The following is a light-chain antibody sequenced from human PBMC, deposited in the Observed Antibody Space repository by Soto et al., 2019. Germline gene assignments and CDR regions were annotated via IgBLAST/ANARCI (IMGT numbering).Light chain of an antibody. CDR2: DAS. Sequence: DIQIAQSPSSVSASVLERFTITCRASQSISSYLNWYQQKPGKAPKLLIYDASSLESGVPSRFSGSGSGTEFTLTISSLQPDDFATYYCQHYNSYSEAFGQGTKVDTK. CDR1: QSISSY. CDR3: QHYNSYSEA. V-gene: IGKV1-5*01. J-gene: IGKJ1*01.